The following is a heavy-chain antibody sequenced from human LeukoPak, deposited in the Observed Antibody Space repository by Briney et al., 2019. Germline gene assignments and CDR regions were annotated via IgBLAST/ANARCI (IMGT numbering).Heavy chain of an antibody. CDR3: ARDTPKYNWNSWPIDY. Sequence: GASVKVSCKASGYTFTSYYMHWVRQAPGQGLEWMGIINPSGGSTSYAQKFQGRVTMTRDMSTSTVYMELSSLRSEDTAVYYCARDTPKYNWNSWPIDYWGQGTLVTVSS. D-gene: IGHD1-7*01. V-gene: IGHV1-46*01. CDR2: INPSGGST. J-gene: IGHJ4*02. CDR1: GYTFTSYY.